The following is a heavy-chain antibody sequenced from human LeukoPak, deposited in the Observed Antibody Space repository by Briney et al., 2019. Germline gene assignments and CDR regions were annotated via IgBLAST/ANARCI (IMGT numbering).Heavy chain of an antibody. CDR2: IYYSGST. D-gene: IGHD3-10*01. CDR1: GGSISSYY. V-gene: IGHV4-59*08. Sequence: PSETLPLTCTVSGGSISSYYWSWIRQPPGKGLEWIGYIYYSGSTNYNPSLKSRVTISVDTSKNQFSLKLSSVTAADTAVYYCARQMVRGVTPFDYWGQGTLVTVSS. CDR3: ARQMVRGVTPFDY. J-gene: IGHJ4*02.